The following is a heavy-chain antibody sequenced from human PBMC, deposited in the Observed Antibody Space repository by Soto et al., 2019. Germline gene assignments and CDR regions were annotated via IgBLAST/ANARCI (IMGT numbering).Heavy chain of an antibody. CDR3: AREHVLRYFDWAPTPYYMDV. V-gene: IGHV4-34*01. CDR1: GGSFSGYY. CDR2: INHSGST. D-gene: IGHD3-9*01. J-gene: IGHJ6*03. Sequence: TLSLTCAVYGGSFSGYYWSWIRQPPGKGLEWIGEINHSGSTNYNPSLKSRVTISVDTSKNQFSLKLSSVTAADTAVYYCAREHVLRYFDWAPTPYYMDVWGKGTTVTVSS.